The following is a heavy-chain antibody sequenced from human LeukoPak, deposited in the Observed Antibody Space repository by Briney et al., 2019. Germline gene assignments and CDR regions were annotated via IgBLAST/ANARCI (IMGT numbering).Heavy chain of an antibody. CDR3: ARDPYSGSYGDSYYYYMDV. D-gene: IGHD1-26*01. V-gene: IGHV3-21*01. J-gene: IGHJ6*03. CDR2: ITSTGSYT. CDR1: GFTFSSYN. Sequence: PGGSLRLSCAASGFTFSSYNMNWVRQAPGKGLEWVSSITSTGSYTFYADSVEGRFTISRDNAKNSLYLQMNSLRAEDTAIYYCARDPYSGSYGDSYYYYMDVWGKGTTVTISS.